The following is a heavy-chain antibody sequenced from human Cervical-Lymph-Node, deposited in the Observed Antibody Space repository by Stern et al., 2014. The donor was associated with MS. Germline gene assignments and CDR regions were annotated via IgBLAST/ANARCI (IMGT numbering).Heavy chain of an antibody. CDR2: ISTNSTHT. CDR3: ARARVGDYARSPHLDS. D-gene: IGHD4-17*01. J-gene: IGHJ4*02. CDR1: GFTFSHYS. Sequence: EVQLVEYGGGLVKRGESLRLSCDASGFTFSHYSINWVRQAPGKGLEWISSISTNSTHTYYADSVECRFTISRDSAKDSVSLHMVSLRAEDTAVYYCARARVGDYARSPHLDSWGQGTLVTVSS. V-gene: IGHV3-21*01.